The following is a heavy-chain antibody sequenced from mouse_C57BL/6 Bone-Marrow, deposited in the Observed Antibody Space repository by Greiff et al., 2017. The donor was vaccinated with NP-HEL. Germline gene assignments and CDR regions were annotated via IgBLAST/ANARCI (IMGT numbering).Heavy chain of an antibody. V-gene: IGHV5-16*01. J-gene: IGHJ4*01. D-gene: IGHD2-4*01. CDR1: GFTFSDYY. Sequence: EVMLVESEGGLVQPGSSMKLSCTASGFTFSDYYMAWVRQVPEKGLEWVANINYDGSSTYYLDSLKSRFIISRDNAKNILYLQMRSLKSEDTATYYCAREGGLRRRTYAMDYGGRGTSVTVSS. CDR2: INYDGSST. CDR3: AREGGLRRRTYAMDY.